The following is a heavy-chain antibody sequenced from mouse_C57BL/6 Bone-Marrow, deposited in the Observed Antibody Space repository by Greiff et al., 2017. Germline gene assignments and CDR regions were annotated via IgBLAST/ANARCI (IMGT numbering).Heavy chain of an antibody. D-gene: IGHD2-3*01. V-gene: IGHV1-9*01. Sequence: QLKQSGAELMKPGALVKLSCKATGYTFTGYWIEWVKQRPGHGLEWIGEILPGSGSTNYHEKFKGKATFTADTTSNTAYMQLSSLTTEDSAIYYCARCDGSPYAMDYWGQGTSVTVAS. CDR2: ILPGSGST. J-gene: IGHJ4*01. CDR1: GYTFTGYW. CDR3: ARCDGSPYAMDY.